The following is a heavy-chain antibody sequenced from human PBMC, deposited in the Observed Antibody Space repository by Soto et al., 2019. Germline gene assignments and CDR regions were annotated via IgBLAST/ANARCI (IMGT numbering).Heavy chain of an antibody. Sequence: GGSLRLSCEASGFTFSRYGMHWVRQAPGKGLEWVAVISYDASNEYYADSVKGRFTISRDNSKNTLSLQMNSLRAEDTAVYYCAKFPQEYNYDSSGYGWGLFDYWGQGTLVTVSS. CDR2: ISYDASNE. J-gene: IGHJ4*02. CDR3: AKFPQEYNYDSSGYGWGLFDY. V-gene: IGHV3-30*18. CDR1: GFTFSRYG. D-gene: IGHD3-22*01.